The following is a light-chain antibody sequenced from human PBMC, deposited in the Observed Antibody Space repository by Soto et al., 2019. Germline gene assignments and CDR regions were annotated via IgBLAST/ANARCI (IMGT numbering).Light chain of an antibody. Sequence: EIVLTQSPGTPSLSPGERATLSCRASQSVNSNYLAWYQQKPGQAPRLLIYGASTRATGIPARFSGSGSGTEFTLTISSLQSEDVAVYYCQQYYIPLTFGGGTKVDI. CDR2: GAS. V-gene: IGKV3-15*01. CDR1: QSVNSN. J-gene: IGKJ4*01. CDR3: QQYYIPLT.